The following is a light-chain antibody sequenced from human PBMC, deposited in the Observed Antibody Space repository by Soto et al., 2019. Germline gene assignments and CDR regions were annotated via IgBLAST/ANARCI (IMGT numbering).Light chain of an antibody. CDR2: EVS. V-gene: IGLV2-8*01. Sequence: QSALTQSPSASGSPGQSVTISCTGTSSDIGGYNSVSWYQQHPGKAPKLIIYEVSKRPSGVPDRFSGSKSGNTASLTISGLQAEDEADYYCSSFTSRFTFVFGTGTKSPS. CDR1: SSDIGGYNS. J-gene: IGLJ1*01. CDR3: SSFTSRFTFV.